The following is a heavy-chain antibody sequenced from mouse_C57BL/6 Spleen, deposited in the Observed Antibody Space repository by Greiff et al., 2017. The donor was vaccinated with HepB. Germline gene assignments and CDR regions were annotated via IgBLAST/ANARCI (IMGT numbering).Heavy chain of an antibody. CDR2: ISDGGSYT. J-gene: IGHJ4*01. CDR3: ARDRWNYAMDY. CDR1: GFTFSSYA. Sequence: EVQLVESGGGLVKPGGSLKLSCAASGFTFSSYAMSWVRQTPEKRLEWVATISDGGSYTYYPDNVKGRFTISRDKAKNNLYLQMSHLKSEDTAMYYCARDRWNYAMDYWGQGTSVTVSS. D-gene: IGHD1-1*02. V-gene: IGHV5-4*01.